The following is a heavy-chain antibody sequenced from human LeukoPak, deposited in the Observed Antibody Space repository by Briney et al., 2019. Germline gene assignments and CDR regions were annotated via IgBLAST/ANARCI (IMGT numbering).Heavy chain of an antibody. J-gene: IGHJ4*02. D-gene: IGHD3-22*01. CDR3: ARLVDVGNYYDSSGYLTPFDY. CDR1: GGSVSISSYY. V-gene: IGHV4-39*01. Sequence: SETLSLTCTVSGGSVSISSYYWGWIRQPPGKGLEWIGSIYYSGSTYYNPSLKSRVTISVDTSENQFSLRLSSVTAADTAVYYRARLVDVGNYYDSSGYLTPFDYWGQGTLVTVSS. CDR2: IYYSGST.